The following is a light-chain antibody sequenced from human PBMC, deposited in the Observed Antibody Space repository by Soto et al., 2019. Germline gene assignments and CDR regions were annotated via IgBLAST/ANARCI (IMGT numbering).Light chain of an antibody. V-gene: IGLV2-14*03. CDR1: SSDVGGYDY. Sequence: QSVLTQPASVSGSPGQSITISCTGTSSDVGGYDYVSWYQHHPDKSPKLMIYDVRYRPSGVSNRYSGSRSGNTASLTISGLQAEDEAGYYCSSYTSRTTYVFGTGTKVTVL. CDR2: DVR. J-gene: IGLJ1*01. CDR3: SSYTSRTTYV.